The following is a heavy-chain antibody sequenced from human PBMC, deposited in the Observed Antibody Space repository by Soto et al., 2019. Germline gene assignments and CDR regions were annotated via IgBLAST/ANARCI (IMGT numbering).Heavy chain of an antibody. CDR2: INPNGGST. CDR1: GYTFTSYY. Sequence: QVQLVQSGAEVKKPGASVKLSCKASGYTFTSYYIHWVRQAPGQGLEWMAIINPNGGSTNYAQKFQGRVTVTRDTSTSTVYMELTSLRSEDTAVYYCARNLATGDYWGQGTLVTVS. CDR3: ARNLATGDY. J-gene: IGHJ4*02. V-gene: IGHV1-46*01. D-gene: IGHD1-1*01.